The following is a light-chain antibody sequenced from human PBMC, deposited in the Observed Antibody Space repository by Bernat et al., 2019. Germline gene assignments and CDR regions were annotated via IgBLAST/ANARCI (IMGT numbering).Light chain of an antibody. Sequence: QSALTQPRSVSGSPGQSVTISCTGTSSDVGDRNYVSWYQHHPGQAPKFIIYDVSNRPSGVPDRFSGSKSGHTASLTISGLQADDEADYYCCSYAGNSFVFGTGTKVTVL. CDR1: SSDVGDRNY. CDR2: DVS. CDR3: CSYAGNSFV. V-gene: IGLV2-11*01. J-gene: IGLJ1*01.